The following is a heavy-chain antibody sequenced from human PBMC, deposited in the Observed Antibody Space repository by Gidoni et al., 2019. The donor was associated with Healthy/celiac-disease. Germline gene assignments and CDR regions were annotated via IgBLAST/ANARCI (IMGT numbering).Heavy chain of an antibody. J-gene: IGHJ6*02. D-gene: IGHD2-2*01. CDR2: INHSGST. Sequence: QVQLQQWGAGLLKPSETLSLTCAVYGGSFSGYYWRWIRQPPGKGLEWIGEINHSGSTNYNPSLKSRVTISVDTSKNQFSLKLSSVTAADTAVYYCARLSCSSTSCRSRYNYPMDVWGQGTTVTVSS. CDR1: GGSFSGYY. V-gene: IGHV4-34*01. CDR3: ARLSCSSTSCRSRYNYPMDV.